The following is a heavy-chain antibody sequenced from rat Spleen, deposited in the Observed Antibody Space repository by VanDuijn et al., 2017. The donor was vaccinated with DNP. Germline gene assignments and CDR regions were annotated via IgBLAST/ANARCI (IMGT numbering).Heavy chain of an antibody. V-gene: IGHV5-46*01. Sequence: EVQLVESGGGSVQPGRSMKLSCAASGFTFSSFPMAWVRQAPTKGLEWVAAISTSGAVTYYRDSVKGRFTISRDNAKNTLYLQLNSLGSEDTATYYCARRFRDTRAMDAWGQGTSVTVSS. CDR1: GFTFSSFP. CDR3: ARRFRDTRAMDA. J-gene: IGHJ4*01. D-gene: IGHD4-3*01. CDR2: ISTSGAVT.